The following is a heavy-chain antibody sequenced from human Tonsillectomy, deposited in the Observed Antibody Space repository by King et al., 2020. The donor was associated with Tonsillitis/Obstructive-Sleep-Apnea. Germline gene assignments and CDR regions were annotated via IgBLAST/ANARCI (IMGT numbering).Heavy chain of an antibody. J-gene: IGHJ6*02. CDR3: AKYDFWSGYYPDYYHYGMDV. V-gene: IGHV3-30*18. D-gene: IGHD3-3*01. CDR2: ISYDGSNK. CDR1: GFTFSSYG. Sequence: VQLVESGGGVVQPGRSLRLSCAASGFTFSSYGMHWVRQAPGKGLEWVAVISYDGSNKYYADSVKGRFTISRDNSKNTLYLQMNRLRAEDTAVYYCAKYDFWSGYYPDYYHYGMDVWGQGTTVTVSS.